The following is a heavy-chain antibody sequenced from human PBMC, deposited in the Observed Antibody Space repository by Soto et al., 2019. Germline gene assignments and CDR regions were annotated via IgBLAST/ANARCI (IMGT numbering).Heavy chain of an antibody. CDR1: GDSISSSF. V-gene: IGHV4-59*08. CDR2: FSDSGSA. Sequence: SETLSLTCTVSGDSISSSFWSWIRQPPGKGLEWLGFFSDSGSANYNPSLNSRVIISIDTSKNQFSLTLRSVTGADTAVYHCARRGDWFDLWGQGILVTVSS. CDR3: ARRGDWFDL. J-gene: IGHJ5*02.